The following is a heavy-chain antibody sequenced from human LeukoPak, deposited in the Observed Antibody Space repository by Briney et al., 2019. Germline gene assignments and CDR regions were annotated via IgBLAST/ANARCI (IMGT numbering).Heavy chain of an antibody. D-gene: IGHD2-15*01. CDR2: ISYDGSNK. CDR1: GFTFRSYG. CDR3: AKGGYCSGGSCYAFDY. V-gene: IGHV3-30*18. J-gene: IGHJ4*02. Sequence: GRSLRLSCAASGFTFRSYGMHWVRQAPGKGLEWVAVISYDGSNKYYADSVKGRFTISRDNSKNTLYLQMNSLRAEDTAVYYCAKGGYCSGGSCYAFDYWGQGTLVTVSS.